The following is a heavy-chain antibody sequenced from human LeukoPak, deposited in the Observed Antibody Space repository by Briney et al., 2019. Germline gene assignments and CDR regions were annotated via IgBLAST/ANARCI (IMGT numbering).Heavy chain of an antibody. J-gene: IGHJ6*04. CDR1: GGSISGYH. CDR3: ARGRGRLAARGMDV. V-gene: IGHV4-59*12. Sequence: SETLSLTCTVSGGSISGYHWSWIRQPPGKGLDWIGYIYYSGSTKYNPSLKSRVTMSVDTSKNQFSLKLSSVTAADTAVYYCARGRGRLAARGMDVWGKGTTVTVSS. D-gene: IGHD6-6*01. CDR2: IYYSGST.